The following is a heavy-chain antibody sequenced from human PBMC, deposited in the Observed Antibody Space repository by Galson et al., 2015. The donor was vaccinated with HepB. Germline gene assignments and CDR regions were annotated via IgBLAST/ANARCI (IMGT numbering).Heavy chain of an antibody. CDR3: AREGDNWNYDYGMDV. CDR2: INPSGGST. D-gene: IGHD1-20*01. J-gene: IGHJ6*02. CDR1: GYTFTSYY. V-gene: IGHV1-46*01. Sequence: SVKVSCKASGYTFTSYYMHWVRQAPGQGLEWMGIINPSGGSTSYAQKFQGRVTISVDKSKNQFSLKLSSVTAADTAVYYCAREGDNWNYDYGMDVWGQGTTVTASS.